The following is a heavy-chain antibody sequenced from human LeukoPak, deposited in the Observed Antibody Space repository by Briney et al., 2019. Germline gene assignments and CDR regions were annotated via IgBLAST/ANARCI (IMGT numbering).Heavy chain of an antibody. Sequence: GGSLRLSCAASGFTFSSYEMNWVRQAPGEGLEWVSYISSSGGTIYYGDSVKRRFTISRDNAKNSLYLQMNSLRAEDTAVYYCAELGITMSGGVWGKGTTVTISS. CDR3: AELGITMSGGV. V-gene: IGHV3-48*03. CDR1: GFTFSSYE. CDR2: ISSSGGTI. D-gene: IGHD3-10*02. J-gene: IGHJ6*04.